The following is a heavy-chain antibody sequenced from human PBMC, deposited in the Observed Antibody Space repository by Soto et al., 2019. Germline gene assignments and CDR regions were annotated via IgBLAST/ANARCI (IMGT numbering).Heavy chain of an antibody. J-gene: IGHJ4*02. D-gene: IGHD3-22*01. CDR2: ISPYNDKT. Sequence: ASVKVSCKASGYTFTSYDISWVRRAPGQGLEWMGWISPYNDKTKYAQMFQGRVTMTTDTSTSTAYMELRGLRSDDTAVYYCARGHYDSGGYYVGHFDYWGRGTLVTVSS. CDR1: GYTFTSYD. CDR3: ARGHYDSGGYYVGHFDY. V-gene: IGHV1-18*04.